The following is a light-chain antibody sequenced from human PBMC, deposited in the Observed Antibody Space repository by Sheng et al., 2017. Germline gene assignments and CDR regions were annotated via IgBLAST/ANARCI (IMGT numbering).Light chain of an antibody. CDR2: AAS. CDR3: MQPLRTPWT. Sequence: EVVLTQSPGTLSLSPGERATLSCRASQSVSDNFLAWYQRRPGQAPRLLIYAASNRASGVPDRFSGSGSGTDFTLKISRAEAEDVGIYYCMQPLRTPWTFGQGTKVELK. J-gene: IGKJ1*01. V-gene: IGKV3-20*01. CDR1: QSVSDNF.